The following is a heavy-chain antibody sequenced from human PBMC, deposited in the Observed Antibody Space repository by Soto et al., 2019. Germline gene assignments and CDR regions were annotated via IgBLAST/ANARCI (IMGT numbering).Heavy chain of an antibody. CDR2: IWYDGSNK. V-gene: IGHV3-33*01. D-gene: IGHD6-13*01. CDR1: GFTFSSYG. CDR3: ARDLGSSWYDGDWFDP. J-gene: IGHJ5*02. Sequence: QVQLGESGGGVVQPGRSLRLSCAASGFTFSSYGMHWVRQAPGKGLEWVAVIWYDGSNKYYADSVKGRFTISRDNSKNTLYLQMNSLRAEDTAVYYCARDLGSSWYDGDWFDPWGQGTLVTVSS.